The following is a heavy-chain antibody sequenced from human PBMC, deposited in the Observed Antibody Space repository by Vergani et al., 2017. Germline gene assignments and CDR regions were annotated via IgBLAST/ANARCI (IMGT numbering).Heavy chain of an antibody. J-gene: IGHJ4*02. CDR3: ARDLVYCSGGICSY. CDR1: GGTFSSYT. V-gene: IGHV1-69*08. CDR2: IIPILGIA. Sequence: QVQLVQSGAEVKKPGSSVKVSCKASGGTFSSYTISWVRQAPGQGLEWMGRIIPILGIANYAQKFQGRVTITADKSTSTAYMELSSLRSEDTAVYYCARDLVYCSGGICSYWGQGTLVTVSS. D-gene: IGHD2-15*01.